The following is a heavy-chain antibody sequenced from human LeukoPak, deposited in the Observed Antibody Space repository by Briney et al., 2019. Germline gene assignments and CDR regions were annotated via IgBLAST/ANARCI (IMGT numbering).Heavy chain of an antibody. D-gene: IGHD3-22*01. V-gene: IGHV4-59*08. CDR1: GGPISSYY. CDR3: ARLNLDSSMDY. Sequence: SETLSLTCTVSGGPISSYYWSWIRQPPGKGLEWIGYVYYIGSTNYNPSLKSRVTISVDTSKDQFSLKLRSVTAADTAVYYCARLNLDSSMDYWGQGTLVTVSS. CDR2: VYYIGST. J-gene: IGHJ4*02.